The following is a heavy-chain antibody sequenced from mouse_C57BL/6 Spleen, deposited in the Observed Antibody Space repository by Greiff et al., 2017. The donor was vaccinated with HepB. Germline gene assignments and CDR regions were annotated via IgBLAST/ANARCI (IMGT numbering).Heavy chain of an antibody. CDR3: ARTGNSLAMDY. V-gene: IGHV5-17*01. D-gene: IGHD2-1*01. CDR1: GFTFSDYG. J-gene: IGHJ4*01. Sequence: EVKLVESGGGLVKPGGSLKLSCAASGFTFSDYGMHWVRQAPEKWLEWVAYISSGSSTIYYADTVKGRCTISRDNAKNTLFMQMTSLTSEDTAMYYCARTGNSLAMDYWGQGTSVTVSS. CDR2: ISSGSSTI.